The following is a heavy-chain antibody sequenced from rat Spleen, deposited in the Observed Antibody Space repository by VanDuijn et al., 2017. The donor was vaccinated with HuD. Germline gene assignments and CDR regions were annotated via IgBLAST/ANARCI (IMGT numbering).Heavy chain of an antibody. V-gene: IGHV5-58*01. Sequence: EVQLVETGGGLVQPGRSLKLSCVASGFTFNNYWMYWTRQAPGKGLEWVSSITPDGSRTYYPDSVKGRFTISRDNAKNTVYLQMNSLRSDETATYYCAVSGFGYWGQGVMVTVSA. CDR2: ITPDGSRT. D-gene: IGHD4-4*01. CDR3: AVSGFGY. J-gene: IGHJ2*01. CDR1: GFTFNNYW.